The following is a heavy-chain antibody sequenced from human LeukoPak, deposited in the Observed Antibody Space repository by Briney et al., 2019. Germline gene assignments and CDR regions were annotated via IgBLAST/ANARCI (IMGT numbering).Heavy chain of an antibody. CDR3: VRADGRSYGLFDS. V-gene: IGHV3-74*01. D-gene: IGHD5-18*01. CDR2: IKNDGSIK. CDR1: GFTFSTYW. Sequence: GGTLRLSCAASGFTFSTYWMHWVRQAPGKGLEWVSRIKNDGSIKNYADAVKGGITISRDNAKNTLYLQMDSLRPEDTAVYHCVRADGRSYGLFDSWGRGTLVIVSS. J-gene: IGHJ4*02.